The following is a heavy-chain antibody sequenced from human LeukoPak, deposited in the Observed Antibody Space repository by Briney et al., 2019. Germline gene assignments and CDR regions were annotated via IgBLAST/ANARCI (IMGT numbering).Heavy chain of an antibody. Sequence: GGSLRLSCAASKFTFSSYGMHWVRQAPGKGLEWVAVMSYDGSNKYYADSVKGRFTISRDNSKNTLYLQMNSLRAEDTAVYYCARGNDYDSSGYINWFDPWGQGTLVTVSS. CDR3: ARGNDYDSSGYINWFDP. V-gene: IGHV3-30*19. J-gene: IGHJ5*02. CDR2: MSYDGSNK. CDR1: KFTFSSYG. D-gene: IGHD3-22*01.